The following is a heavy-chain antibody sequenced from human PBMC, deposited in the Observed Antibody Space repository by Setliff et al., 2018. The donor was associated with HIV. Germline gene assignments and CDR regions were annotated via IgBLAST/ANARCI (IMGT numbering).Heavy chain of an antibody. D-gene: IGHD5-12*01. J-gene: IGHJ4*02. CDR3: ARVNSGGYNYKSFFDY. Sequence: GGSLRLSCAASGFTFSSYNMNWVRQAPGKGLEWVSSISSSSSYIYYADSVKGRFTISRDNAKNSLYLQMNSLRAEDTAVYYCARVNSGGYNYKSFFDYWGQGTLVTVSS. CDR2: ISSSSSYI. CDR1: GFTFSSYN. V-gene: IGHV3-21*04.